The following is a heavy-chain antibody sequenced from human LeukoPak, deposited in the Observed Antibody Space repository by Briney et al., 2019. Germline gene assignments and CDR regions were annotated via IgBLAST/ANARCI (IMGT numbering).Heavy chain of an antibody. J-gene: IGHJ6*02. D-gene: IGHD3-22*01. Sequence: GGSLRLSCAASGFTFSSYSMNWVRQAPGKGLEWVSSISSSSSYIYYADSVMGRFTISRDNAKNSLYLQMNSLRAEDTAVYYCARFADSSGYYYYYGMDVWGQGTTVTVSS. CDR1: GFTFSSYS. V-gene: IGHV3-21*01. CDR3: ARFADSSGYYYYYGMDV. CDR2: ISSSSSYI.